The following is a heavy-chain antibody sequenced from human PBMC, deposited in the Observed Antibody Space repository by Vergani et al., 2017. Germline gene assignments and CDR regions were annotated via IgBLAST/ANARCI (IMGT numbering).Heavy chain of an antibody. Sequence: EVQLVESGGGLVKPGGSLRLSWAASGFTFSSYAMSWVRQAPGKGLEWVSAISGSGGSTYYADSVKGRFTISRDNSKNTLYLQMNSLRAEDTAVYYCARGSGDSSSWCDYWGQGTLVTVSS. V-gene: IGHV3-23*04. CDR1: GFTFSSYA. D-gene: IGHD6-13*01. CDR2: ISGSGGST. CDR3: ARGSGDSSSWCDY. J-gene: IGHJ4*02.